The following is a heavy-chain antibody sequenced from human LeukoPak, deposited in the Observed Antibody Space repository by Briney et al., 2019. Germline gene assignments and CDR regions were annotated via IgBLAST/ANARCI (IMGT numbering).Heavy chain of an antibody. CDR2: NYYSGST. D-gene: IGHD4-17*01. CDR3: ARHPVMTTVGHYYYYMDV. Sequence: SETLSLTCTVSGGSISTSSYYWRRIRQPPGKGLEWNGSNYYSGSTYYNPSLKSRVTISVDTSKNRFSLKLSSVTAADTAVYYCARHPVMTTVGHYYYYMDVWGKGTTVTVSS. V-gene: IGHV4-39*01. J-gene: IGHJ6*03. CDR1: GGSISTSSYY.